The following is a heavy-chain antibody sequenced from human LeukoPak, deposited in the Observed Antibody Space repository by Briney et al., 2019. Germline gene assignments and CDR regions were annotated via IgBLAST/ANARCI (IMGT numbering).Heavy chain of an antibody. J-gene: IGHJ5*02. CDR3: ARRLTYCGGDCYNWFDP. CDR2: ISAYNGNT. Sequence: ASVKVSCKASGYTFTSYGISWVRQAPGQGLEWMGWISAYNGNTNYAQKFQGRVTMTRDTSISTAYMELSRLRSDDTAVYYCARRLTYCGGDCYNWFDPWGQGTLVTVSS. D-gene: IGHD2-21*02. V-gene: IGHV1-18*01. CDR1: GYTFTSYG.